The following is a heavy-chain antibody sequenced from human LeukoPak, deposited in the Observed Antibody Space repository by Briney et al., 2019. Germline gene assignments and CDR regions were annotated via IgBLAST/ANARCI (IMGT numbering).Heavy chain of an antibody. CDR2: INPNSGGT. J-gene: IGHJ4*02. CDR1: GYTFTSYG. V-gene: IGHV1-2*02. CDR3: ARSPTAPHEIDY. Sequence: ASVKVSCKASGYTFTSYGISWVRQAPGQGLEWMGWINPNSGGTNHAQKFQGRVTMTRDTSISTAYMELSRLRSDDTAVYYCARSPTAPHEIDYWGQGTLVTVSS.